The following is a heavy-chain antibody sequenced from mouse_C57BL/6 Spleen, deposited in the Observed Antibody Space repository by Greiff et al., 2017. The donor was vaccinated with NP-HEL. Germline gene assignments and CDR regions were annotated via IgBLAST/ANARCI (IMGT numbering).Heavy chain of an antibody. J-gene: IGHJ3*01. CDR2: IDPSDSET. V-gene: IGHV1-52*01. CDR3: ARPYYDYDGGFAY. D-gene: IGHD2-4*01. CDR1: GYTFTSYW. Sequence: QVQLQQPGAELVRPGSSVKLSCKASGYTFTSYWMHWVKQRPIQGLEWIGNIDPSDSETHYNQKFKDKATLTVDKSTSTAYMQLSSLTSEDSAVYYCARPYYDYDGGFAYWGQGTLVTVSA.